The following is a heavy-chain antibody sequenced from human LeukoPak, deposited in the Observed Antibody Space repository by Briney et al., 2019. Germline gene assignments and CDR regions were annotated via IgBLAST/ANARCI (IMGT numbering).Heavy chain of an antibody. D-gene: IGHD6-13*01. Sequence: GGSLRLSCAASGFTVSSSYITWVRQAPGKGLEWVSVIYSGGSTYYADSVKGRFTISRDNSKNTLYLQMNSLRDEDTAVYYCARGVAAAGTTLDYWGQGTLVTVSS. J-gene: IGHJ4*02. CDR3: ARGVAAAGTTLDY. V-gene: IGHV3-66*01. CDR1: GFTVSSSY. CDR2: IYSGGST.